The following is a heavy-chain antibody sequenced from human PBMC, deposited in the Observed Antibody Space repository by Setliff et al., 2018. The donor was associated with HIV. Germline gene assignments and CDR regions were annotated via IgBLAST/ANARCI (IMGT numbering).Heavy chain of an antibody. CDR2: IYYSGST. CDR3: ARSTYYFDSSGYKYNWFDP. Sequence: PSETLSLTCTVSSGSISSGGYFWGWIRQHPGKGLEWIGYIYYSGSTYYNPSFKRRLSISVDTSKNQFSLKLSSVTAADTAVYYCARSTYYFDSSGYKYNWFDPWGQGTRVTVSS. CDR1: SGSISSGGYF. J-gene: IGHJ5*02. D-gene: IGHD3-22*01. V-gene: IGHV4-31*03.